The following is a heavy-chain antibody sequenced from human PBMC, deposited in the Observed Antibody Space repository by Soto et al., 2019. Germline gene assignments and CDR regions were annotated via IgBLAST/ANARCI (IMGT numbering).Heavy chain of an antibody. CDR1: CGSISNGGYS. CDR2: IYHSGST. J-gene: IGHJ4*02. D-gene: IGHD6-6*01. V-gene: IGHV4-30-2*01. CDR3: AGGIAARPLGY. Sequence: TLSLTCAVSCGSISNGGYSRSWIRQPPGKGLEWIGYIYHSGSTYYNPSLKSRVTISVDRSKNQFSLKLSSVTAADTAVYYCAGGIAARPLGYWGQGTLVTVSS.